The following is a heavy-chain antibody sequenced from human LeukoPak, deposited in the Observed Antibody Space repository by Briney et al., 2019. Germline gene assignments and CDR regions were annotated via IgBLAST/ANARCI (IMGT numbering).Heavy chain of an antibody. Sequence: SETLSLTCAVSGGSISSSSYYWGWIRQPPGKGLEWIGSIYYSGSTYYNPSLKSRVTISVDTSKNQFSLKLSSVTAADTAVYYCVLSMRATVTTSSIDYWGQGTLVTVSS. D-gene: IGHD4-17*01. CDR1: GGSISSSSYY. J-gene: IGHJ4*02. CDR3: VLSMRATVTTSSIDY. V-gene: IGHV4-39*01. CDR2: IYYSGST.